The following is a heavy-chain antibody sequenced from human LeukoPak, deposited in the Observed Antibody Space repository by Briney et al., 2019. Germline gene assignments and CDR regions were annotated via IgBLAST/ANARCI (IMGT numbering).Heavy chain of an antibody. Sequence: GGSLRLSCAASGFTFSSYTMKWVRQAPGKGLEWVSSISGSSTSFIYYADSLKGRFTISRDNAKNSLYLQMNSLRAEDTAVYYCARDSAYCGGDCYSDYWGQGTLVIVSS. CDR2: ISGSSTSFI. CDR1: GFTFSSYT. V-gene: IGHV3-21*01. D-gene: IGHD2-21*02. J-gene: IGHJ4*02. CDR3: ARDSAYCGGDCYSDY.